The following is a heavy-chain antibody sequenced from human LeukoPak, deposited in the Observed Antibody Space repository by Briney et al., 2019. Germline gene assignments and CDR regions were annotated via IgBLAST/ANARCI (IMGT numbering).Heavy chain of an antibody. D-gene: IGHD3-3*01. Sequence: GRSLRPSCEASGFTFCSYAMHWVRQAPGKGLEWVAVISYDGSNKYYADSVKRRFTISRDNSKNTLYLEMNSLRAEHTAVYYCARDPYDFWSGSDYWGQGTLVTVSS. J-gene: IGHJ4*02. CDR2: ISYDGSNK. V-gene: IGHV3-30*04. CDR3: ARDPYDFWSGSDY. CDR1: GFTFCSYA.